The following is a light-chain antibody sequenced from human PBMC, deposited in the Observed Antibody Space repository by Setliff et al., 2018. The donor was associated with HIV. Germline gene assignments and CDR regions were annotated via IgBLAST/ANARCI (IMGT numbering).Light chain of an antibody. V-gene: IGLV2-14*03. CDR2: DVN. CDR1: SSDIGSHNY. J-gene: IGLJ1*01. CDR3: CSYAGSDIFVV. Sequence: QSALTQPASVSGSLGQSITISCTGTSSDIGSHNYVSWYQQHPGKAPKLIIYDVNNRPSGVSNRFSGSKSGNTASLAISGLQADDEADYYCCSYAGSDIFVVFGTGTKVTVL.